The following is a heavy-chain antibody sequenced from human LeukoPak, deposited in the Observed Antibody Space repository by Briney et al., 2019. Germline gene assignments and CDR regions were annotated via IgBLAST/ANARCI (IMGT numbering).Heavy chain of an antibody. CDR1: GFTFSSYG. CDR2: INSDGSST. Sequence: GGSLRLSCAASGFTFSSYGMHWVRQVPGKGLVWVSRINSDGSSTSYADPVKGRFTISRDNAKNTLYLQMNSLRAEDTAVYYCARRSAAKDAFDIWGQGTMVTVSS. J-gene: IGHJ3*02. D-gene: IGHD6-25*01. CDR3: ARRSAAKDAFDI. V-gene: IGHV3-74*01.